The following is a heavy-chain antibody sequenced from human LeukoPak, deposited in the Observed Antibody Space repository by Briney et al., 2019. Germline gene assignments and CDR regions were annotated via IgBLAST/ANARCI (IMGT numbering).Heavy chain of an antibody. CDR2: ISGSASST. D-gene: IGHD1-14*01. CDR3: AKPARTDYTDY. Sequence: GGSLRLSCAASGFTFSNYAMSWVRQAPGKGLEWVSAISGSASSTYHADSVKGRFTISRDNSKNTLYLQMNSLRAEDTAVYYCAKPARTDYTDYWGQGTLVTVSS. J-gene: IGHJ4*02. CDR1: GFTFSNYA. V-gene: IGHV3-23*01.